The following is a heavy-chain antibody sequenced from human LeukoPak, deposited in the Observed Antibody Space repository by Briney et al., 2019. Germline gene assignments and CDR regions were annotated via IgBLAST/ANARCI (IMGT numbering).Heavy chain of an antibody. J-gene: IGHJ4*02. V-gene: IGHV7-4-1*02. Sequence: ASVKVSCKASGYTFTNYGMNWVRQAPGQGLEWMGWINTNTGSPTYAQAFTGRFVFSLDTSVSTAYLQISSLKAEDTAVYYCACYDCGDYWGQGTLVTVSS. CDR3: ACYDCGDY. CDR1: GYTFTNYG. D-gene: IGHD2-2*01. CDR2: INTNTGSP.